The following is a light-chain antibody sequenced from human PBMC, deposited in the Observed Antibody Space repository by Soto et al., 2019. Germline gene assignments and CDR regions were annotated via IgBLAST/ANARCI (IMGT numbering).Light chain of an antibody. Sequence: EIVLTQSPATLSLSPWERRTLSCRASQSLSSYLAWYQQKPGQAPRLLIYDASNRATGIPARFSGSGSGTDFTLTISSLEPEDFAIYYCQQRSNWPLTFGGGTKVDIK. V-gene: IGKV3-11*01. J-gene: IGKJ4*01. CDR1: QSLSSY. CDR2: DAS. CDR3: QQRSNWPLT.